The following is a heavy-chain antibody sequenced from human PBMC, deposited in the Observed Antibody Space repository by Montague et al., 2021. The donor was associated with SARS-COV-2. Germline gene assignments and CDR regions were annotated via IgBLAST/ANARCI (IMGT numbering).Heavy chain of an antibody. CDR3: ARTSRGSRYFYGVDV. J-gene: IGHJ6*02. V-gene: IGHV4-59*01. CDR2: IFRSGAT. CDR1: GASISDAY. Sequence: SETLSLTCTIFGASISDAYRSCTRQHPGLGLEWNGYIFRSGATNYNPPLKSRVIISLDTSKSQFSLRLSSVTAADTAIYYCARTSRGSRYFYGVDVWGQGTTVTVSS. D-gene: IGHD3-10*01.